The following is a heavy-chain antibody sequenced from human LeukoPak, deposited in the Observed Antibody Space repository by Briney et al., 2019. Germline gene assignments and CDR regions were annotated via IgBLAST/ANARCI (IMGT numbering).Heavy chain of an antibody. CDR1: GFTFNTYR. Sequence: HSGGSLRLSCAASGFTFNTYRMSWVRQAPGKGLEWVANIKHDGSEENYVDSVKGRFTISRDNAKGSLSLQMDSLRGEDTAVYYCARDLYYYGSSGYYRGLDYWGQGTLVTVSS. V-gene: IGHV3-7*01. J-gene: IGHJ4*02. CDR3: ARDLYYYGSSGYYRGLDY. CDR2: IKHDGSEE. D-gene: IGHD3-22*01.